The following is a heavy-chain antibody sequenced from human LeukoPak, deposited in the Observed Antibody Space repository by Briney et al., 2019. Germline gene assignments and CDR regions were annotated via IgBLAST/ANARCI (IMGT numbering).Heavy chain of an antibody. CDR1: GYTFTGYY. CDR3: ARAQYSDYVLHNWFDS. D-gene: IGHD5-12*01. V-gene: IGHV1-69*06. CDR2: IIPMFGTA. J-gene: IGHJ5*01. Sequence: ASVKVSCKASGYTFTGYYMHWVRQAPGQGLEWMGGIIPMFGTASYAQKFQGRVTITADKSTSTAYMELSSLRSEDTAVYYCARAQYSDYVLHNWFDSWGQGTLVTVSS.